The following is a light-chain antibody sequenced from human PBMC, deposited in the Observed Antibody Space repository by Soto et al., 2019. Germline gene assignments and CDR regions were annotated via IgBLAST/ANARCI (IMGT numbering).Light chain of an antibody. CDR1: QSLLYINGYNY. CDR2: MAS. J-gene: IGKJ1*01. CDR3: MQAVQTPPA. V-gene: IGKV2-28*01. Sequence: DIVMTQSPVYLSVTPGEPASISCISSQSLLYINGYNYLDWYLQKPVQSPQLLICMASDRASGVPDRFSGSGSGTNFTLKISRVQAEDVGIYYCMQAVQTPPAFGQGKKVEI.